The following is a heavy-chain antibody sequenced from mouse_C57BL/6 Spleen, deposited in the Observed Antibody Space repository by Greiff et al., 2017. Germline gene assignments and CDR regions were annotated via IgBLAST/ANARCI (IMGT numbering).Heavy chain of an antibody. CDR3: ARVDYYGSSYRNARDY. J-gene: IGHJ4*01. CDR1: GYTFTSYW. CDR2: INPSNGGT. V-gene: IGHV1-53*01. D-gene: IGHD1-1*01. Sequence: QVQLKQPGTELVKPGASVKLSCKASGYTFTSYWMHWVKQRPGQGLEWIGNINPSNGGTNYNEKFKSKATLTVAKSSSTAYMQLRSLTSEDYAVYYCARVDYYGSSYRNARDYWGQGTSVTVSS.